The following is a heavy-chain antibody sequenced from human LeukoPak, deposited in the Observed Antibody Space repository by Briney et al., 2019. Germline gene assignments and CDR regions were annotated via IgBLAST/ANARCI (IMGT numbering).Heavy chain of an antibody. D-gene: IGHD6-25*01. V-gene: IGHV4-4*02. CDR1: GDSISSNNW. CDR3: ARGGTGYIDY. Sequence: SETLSLTCVVSGDSISSNNWWSWVRQPPGKGLEWIGEIYHSGSTNYNPSLKSRVTISVDKSKNQFSLKLSSVTAADTTVYYCARGGTGYIDYWGQGSLVTVSS. J-gene: IGHJ4*02. CDR2: IYHSGST.